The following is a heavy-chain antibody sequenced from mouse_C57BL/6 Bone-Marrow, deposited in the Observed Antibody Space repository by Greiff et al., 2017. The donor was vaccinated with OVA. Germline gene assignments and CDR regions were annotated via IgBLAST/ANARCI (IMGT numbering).Heavy chain of an antibody. D-gene: IGHD1-1*01. CDR2: IRSGSSTI. CDR3: ARGYYGDFDY. CDR1: GFTFSDYG. Sequence: EVKVVESGGGLVKPGGSLKLSCAASGFTFSDYGMHWVRQAPEKGLEWFAYIRSGSSTIYYADTVKGRFTISRDNAKNTLFLQMTSLRSEDTAMYYCARGYYGDFDYWGQGTTLTVSS. J-gene: IGHJ2*01. V-gene: IGHV5-17*01.